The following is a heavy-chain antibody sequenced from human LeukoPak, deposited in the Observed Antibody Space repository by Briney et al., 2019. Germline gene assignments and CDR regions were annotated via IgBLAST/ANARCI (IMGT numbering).Heavy chain of an antibody. V-gene: IGHV4-39*01. J-gene: IGHJ4*02. CDR1: GGSISSSSYY. Sequence: SETLSLTCTVSGGSISSSSYYWGWIRQPPGKGLEWIGSIYYSGSTYYNPSLKSRVTISVDTSKNQFSLKLSSVTAADTAVYYCARGGRGIYCSSTSCYKGNFDYWGQGTLVTVSS. CDR2: IYYSGST. D-gene: IGHD2-2*02. CDR3: ARGGRGIYCSSTSCYKGNFDY.